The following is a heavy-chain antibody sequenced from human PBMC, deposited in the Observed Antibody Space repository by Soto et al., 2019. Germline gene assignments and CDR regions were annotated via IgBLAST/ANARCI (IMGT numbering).Heavy chain of an antibody. Sequence: GGSLRLSCAASGFTFSSYGMHWVRQAPGKGLEWVAVIWYDGSNKYYADSVKGRFTISRDNSKNTLYLQMNSLRAKDTAVYYCARDYYDFWSGYYRSSWFDPWGQGTLVTVSS. CDR1: GFTFSSYG. V-gene: IGHV3-33*01. D-gene: IGHD3-3*01. J-gene: IGHJ5*02. CDR2: IWYDGSNK. CDR3: ARDYYDFWSGYYRSSWFDP.